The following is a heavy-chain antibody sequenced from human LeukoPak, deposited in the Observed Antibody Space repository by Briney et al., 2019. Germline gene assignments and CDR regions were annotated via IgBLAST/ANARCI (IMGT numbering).Heavy chain of an antibody. J-gene: IGHJ4*02. CDR3: ATELLTHYFDY. CDR1: GYTFTSYG. Sequence: ASVKVSCKASGYTFTSYGISWVRQAPGQGLEWMGWINPNSGGTNYAQKFQGRVTMTRDTSISTAYMELSRLRSDDTAVYYCATELLTHYFDYWGQGTLVTVSS. CDR2: INPNSGGT. V-gene: IGHV1-2*02. D-gene: IGHD1-26*01.